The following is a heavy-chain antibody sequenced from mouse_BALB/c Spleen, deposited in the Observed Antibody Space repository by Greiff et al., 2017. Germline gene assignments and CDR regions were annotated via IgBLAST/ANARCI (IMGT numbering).Heavy chain of an antibody. CDR1: GFNIKDTY. CDR2: IDPANGNT. J-gene: IGHJ2*01. CDR3: ARRLGTTFDY. V-gene: IGHV14-3*02. D-gene: IGHD4-1*01. Sequence: VQLKESGAELVKPGASVKLSCTASGFNIKDTYMHWVKQRPEQGLEWIGRIDPANGNTKYDPKFQGKATITADTSSNTAYLQLSSLTSEDTAVYYCARRLGTTFDYWGQGTTLTVSS.